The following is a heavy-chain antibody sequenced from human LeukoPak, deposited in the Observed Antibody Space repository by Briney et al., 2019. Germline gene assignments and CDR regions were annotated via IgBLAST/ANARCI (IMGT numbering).Heavy chain of an antibody. Sequence: SQTLSLTCAVSGGSIGSGGYSWSWIRQPPGKGLEWIGYIYHSGSTYYNPSLKSRVTISVDRSKNQFSLKLSSVTAADTAVYYCAREGAAGTLDYWGQGTLVTVSS. CDR3: AREGAAGTLDY. J-gene: IGHJ4*02. CDR1: GGSIGSGGYS. D-gene: IGHD6-13*01. V-gene: IGHV4-30-2*01. CDR2: IYHSGST.